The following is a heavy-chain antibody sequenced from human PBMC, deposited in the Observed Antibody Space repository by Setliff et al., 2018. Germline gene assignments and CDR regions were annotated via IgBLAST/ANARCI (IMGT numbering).Heavy chain of an antibody. Sequence: GGSLRLSCAASAFPFSISNMHWVRQAPGKGLEWVSSISDSSFHIYYSDSVKGRFTISRDNVKNSLYLQMNSLRADDTAVYYCARTCSGSGCYAGLESWGQGTPVTVSS. CDR2: ISDSSFHI. CDR3: ARTCSGSGCYAGLES. D-gene: IGHD2-15*01. CDR1: AFPFSISN. J-gene: IGHJ4*02. V-gene: IGHV3-21*01.